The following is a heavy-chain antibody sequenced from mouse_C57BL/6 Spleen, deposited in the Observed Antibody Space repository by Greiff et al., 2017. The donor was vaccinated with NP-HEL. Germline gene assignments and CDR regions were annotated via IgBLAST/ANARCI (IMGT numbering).Heavy chain of an antibody. CDR1: GYTFTSYW. J-gene: IGHJ3*01. CDR2: INPSSGYT. CDR3: ARSIYYGKDWFAY. D-gene: IGHD2-1*01. Sequence: QVQLQQSGAELAKPGASVKLSCKASGYTFTSYWMHWVKQRPGQGLEWIGYINPSSGYTKYNQKFKDKATLTADKSSSTAYMQLSSLTKDDSAVYYCARSIYYGKDWFAYWGQGTLVTVSA. V-gene: IGHV1-7*01.